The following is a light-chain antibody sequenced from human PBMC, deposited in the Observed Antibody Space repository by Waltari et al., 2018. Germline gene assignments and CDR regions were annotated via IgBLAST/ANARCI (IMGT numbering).Light chain of an antibody. CDR2: GAS. CDR3: QQYNDWPLT. Sequence: EIVMTQSPATLSVSPGERATLSCRASQSFRSNLAWYQQKPGQAPRLLISGASPRATGIPARFSGSGSATEFTLTISSLQSEDFAVYYCQQYNDWPLTFGGGTKVEIK. CDR1: QSFRSN. J-gene: IGKJ4*01. V-gene: IGKV3-15*01.